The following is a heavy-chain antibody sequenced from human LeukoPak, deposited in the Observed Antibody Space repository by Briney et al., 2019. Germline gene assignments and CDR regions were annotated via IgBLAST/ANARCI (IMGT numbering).Heavy chain of an antibody. D-gene: IGHD2-15*01. CDR1: GFTFSSYA. CDR2: ISGSGGST. J-gene: IGHJ4*02. Sequence: GGSRRLPCAASGFTFSSYAMTWVRQAPGKGLEWVSAISGSGGSTYYADSVKGRFTISRDNSRNTLYLQMNSLGAEDTAVYYCARRVVYYFDYWGQGTLVTVSS. V-gene: IGHV3-23*01. CDR3: ARRVVYYFDY.